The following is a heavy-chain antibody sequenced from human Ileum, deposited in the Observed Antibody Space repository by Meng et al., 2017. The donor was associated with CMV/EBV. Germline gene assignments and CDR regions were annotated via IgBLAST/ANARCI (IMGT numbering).Heavy chain of an antibody. CDR2: INPKSGAT. CDR3: VRGANYASYRVDY. CDR1: GYTFTDFY. J-gene: IGHJ4*02. D-gene: IGHD2-2*01. V-gene: IGHV1-2*02. Sequence: VQLVQSGAEMKKPGASVKVSCKPSGYTFTDFYIQWVRQAPGQGPEWMGWINPKSGATIYAQKFQGRVTMTRDTSINTVYMELNSLRSDDTAVYYCVRGANYASYRVDYWGQGTLVTASS.